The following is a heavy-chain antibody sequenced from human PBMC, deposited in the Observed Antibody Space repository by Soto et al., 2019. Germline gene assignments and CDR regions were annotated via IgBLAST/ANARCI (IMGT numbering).Heavy chain of an antibody. J-gene: IGHJ5*02. V-gene: IGHV3-23*01. Sequence: GALRLSCAASGFIFENFGMSWVRQAPGKGLEWISSISGSGFKKYYADSVKGRFTISRDNSKSTVYLELNNLSAEDTAVYHCAKHQGVESLKLDTVDCFDPWGQGSVVTVSS. CDR1: GFIFENFG. D-gene: IGHD2-21*01. CDR3: AKHQGVESLKLDTVDCFDP. CDR2: ISGSGFKK.